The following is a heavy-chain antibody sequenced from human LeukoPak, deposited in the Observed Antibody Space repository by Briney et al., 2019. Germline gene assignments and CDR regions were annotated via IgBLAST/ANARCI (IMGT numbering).Heavy chain of an antibody. Sequence: PSETLSLTCTVSGGSISSYYWSWIRQPPGNGLEWIGYIYYSGSTNYNPSPKSRVTISVDSSKNQFSLKLSSVTAADTAVYYCARHIDLSGGSGYYAFPWFGPWGQGNLVTVSS. J-gene: IGHJ5*02. CDR1: GGSISSYY. CDR2: IYYSGST. V-gene: IGHV4-59*08. D-gene: IGHD3-22*01. CDR3: ARHIDLSGGSGYYAFPWFGP.